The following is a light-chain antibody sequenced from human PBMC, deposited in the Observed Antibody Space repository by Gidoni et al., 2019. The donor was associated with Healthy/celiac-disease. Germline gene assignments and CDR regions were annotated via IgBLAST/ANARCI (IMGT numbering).Light chain of an antibody. Sequence: EIVLTQSPATLSLSPGERATLSCRASQSVSSYLAWYQQKPGQAPRHLIYDASNRATGIPARFSGSGSGTDFTLTISSLEPEDFAVYYCQQRSNWPPRCTFGGGTKVEIK. CDR2: DAS. V-gene: IGKV3-11*01. CDR1: QSVSSY. J-gene: IGKJ4*01. CDR3: QQRSNWPPRCT.